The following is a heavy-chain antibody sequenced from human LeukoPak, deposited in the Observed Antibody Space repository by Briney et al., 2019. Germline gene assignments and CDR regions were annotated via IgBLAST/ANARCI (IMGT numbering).Heavy chain of an antibody. Sequence: SETLSLTCAVYGGSFSGYYWSWIRQPPGKGLEWIGEINHSGSTNYNPSLKSRVTISVDTSKNQFSLNLSSVTAADTAVYYCATGGGYWYFDLWGRGTLVTVSS. CDR2: INHSGST. D-gene: IGHD1-26*01. V-gene: IGHV4-34*01. J-gene: IGHJ2*01. CDR3: ATGGGYWYFDL. CDR1: GGSFSGYY.